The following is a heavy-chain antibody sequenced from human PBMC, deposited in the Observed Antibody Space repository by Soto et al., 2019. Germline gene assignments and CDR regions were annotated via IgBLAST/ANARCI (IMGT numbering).Heavy chain of an antibody. Sequence: SETLSLTCTVSGGSISSYYWSWIRQPPGKGLEWIGYIYYSGSTNYNPSLKSRVTISVDTSKNQLSLKLSSVTAADTAVYYCARGPEVIVLVPAPSSYYYYYGMDVWGQGTTVTVSS. CDR1: GGSISSYY. J-gene: IGHJ6*02. V-gene: IGHV4-59*01. CDR2: IYYSGST. CDR3: ARGPEVIVLVPAPSSYYYYYGMDV. D-gene: IGHD2-2*01.